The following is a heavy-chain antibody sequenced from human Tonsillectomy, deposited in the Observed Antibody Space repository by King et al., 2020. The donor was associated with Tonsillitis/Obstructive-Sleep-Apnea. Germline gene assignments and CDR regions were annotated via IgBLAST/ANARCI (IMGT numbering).Heavy chain of an antibody. V-gene: IGHV4-59*08. Sequence: VQLQESGPGLVKPSETLSLTCSVSSGSISNYYWSWIRQPPGKGLEWIGYIYYSGSTNYNPSLKSRVTISVDMSKKQFSLKLSPVTAADTAVYFCASSGSYNNFEYWGQGTLVTVSS. D-gene: IGHD6-19*01. J-gene: IGHJ4*02. CDR1: SGSISNYY. CDR2: IYYSGST. CDR3: ASSGSYNNFEY.